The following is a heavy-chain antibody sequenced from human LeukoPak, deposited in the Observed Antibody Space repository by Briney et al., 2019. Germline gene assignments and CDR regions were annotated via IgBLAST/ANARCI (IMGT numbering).Heavy chain of an antibody. CDR1: GFTVISNY. J-gene: IGHJ4*02. V-gene: IGHV3-66*01. D-gene: IGHD3-22*01. Sequence: AGSLRLSCAASGFTVISNYMSWVRQAPGKGLEWVSAIYSGGSTYYADSVKGRFTISRDSSKNTLYLQMNSLRAEDTAVYYCARLGYYYDSSGYYYLSYWGQGTLVTVSS. CDR3: ARLGYYYDSSGYYYLSY. CDR2: IYSGGST.